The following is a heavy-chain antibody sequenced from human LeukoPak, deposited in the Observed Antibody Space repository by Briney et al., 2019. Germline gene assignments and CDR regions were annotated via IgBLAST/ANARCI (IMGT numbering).Heavy chain of an antibody. CDR1: GGSISSSNW. V-gene: IGHV4-4*02. CDR2: IYHSGST. Sequence: PSGTLSLTCAVSGGSISSSNWWSWVRQPPGKGLEWIGEIYHSGSTNYNPSPKSRVTISVDKSKNQFSLKLSSVTAADTAVYYCARDINWGSGHNWFDPWGQGTLVTVSS. CDR3: ARDINWGSGHNWFDP. D-gene: IGHD7-27*01. J-gene: IGHJ5*02.